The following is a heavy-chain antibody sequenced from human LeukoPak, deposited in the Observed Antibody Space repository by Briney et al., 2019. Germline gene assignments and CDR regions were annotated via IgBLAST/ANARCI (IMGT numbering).Heavy chain of an antibody. CDR2: IYYSGST. J-gene: IGHJ3*02. V-gene: IGHV4-31*03. D-gene: IGHD3-3*01. CDR1: GGSISSGVYY. CDR3: ARVSQFWAFDI. Sequence: PSETLSLTCTVSGGSISSGVYYWSWIRQHPGKGLEWIGYIYYSGSTYYNPSLKSRVTISVDTSKNQFSLKLSSVTAADTAVYYCARVSQFWAFDIWGQGTMVTVSS.